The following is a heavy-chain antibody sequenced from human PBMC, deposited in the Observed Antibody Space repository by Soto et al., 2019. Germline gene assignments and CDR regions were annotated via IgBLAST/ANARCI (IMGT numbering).Heavy chain of an antibody. CDR3: AKVRYSSPMGYYYGMAV. Sequence: QAQLEQSGGEVKKPGSSVKVSCKASRVAFSKFIVTWVRQAPGLGLEWVGGSIPIFGTANYAQKFQGRVTITGDESTSTSYREVNNLRSEDTAVYYCAKVRYSSPMGYYYGMAVWGQGTTVTVS. J-gene: IGHJ6*02. D-gene: IGHD6-19*01. V-gene: IGHV1-69*01. CDR2: SIPIFGTA. CDR1: RVAFSKFI.